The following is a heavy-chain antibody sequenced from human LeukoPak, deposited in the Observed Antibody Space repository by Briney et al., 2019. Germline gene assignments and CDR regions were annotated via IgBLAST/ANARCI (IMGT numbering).Heavy chain of an antibody. CDR1: GYTFINYY. Sequence: GASVKVSCKASGYTFINYYVHWVRQAPGQGLEWMGIINPSGGSAYYAQKFQGRVTMTSDVSTSTFHMELSSLRSEDTAVYYCARPVDTASLVNWGQGTLVTVSS. CDR3: ARPVDTASLVN. CDR2: INPSGGSA. V-gene: IGHV1-46*01. D-gene: IGHD5-18*01. J-gene: IGHJ4*02.